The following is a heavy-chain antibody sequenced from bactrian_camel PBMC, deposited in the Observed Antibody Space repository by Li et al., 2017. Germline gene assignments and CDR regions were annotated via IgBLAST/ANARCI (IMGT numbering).Heavy chain of an antibody. V-gene: IGHV3S42*01. D-gene: IGHD7*01. CDR3: ASDPQWWHLMANYNY. CDR1: GFTFSNAA. J-gene: IGHJ4*01. Sequence: VQLVESGGDLVQPGGSLRLSCVASGFTFSNAAMSWVRQAPGKDLEWIAQIAYDGWVSRYNDPLKGRFTISRDNAKNTLYLQMDSLKPEDSATYTCASDPQWWHLMANYNYWGQGTQVTVSS. CDR2: IAYDGWVS.